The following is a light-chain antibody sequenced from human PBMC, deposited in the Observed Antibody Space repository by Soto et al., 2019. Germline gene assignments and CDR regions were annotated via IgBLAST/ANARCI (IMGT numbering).Light chain of an antibody. CDR3: QQYNNWPLT. J-gene: IGKJ4*01. Sequence: EKVMTQSPATLSVSPGERATLSCRASQSVSSNLAGYQQKPGQAPRLLIYDASTRATGIPARFSGSGSGTEFTLTISSLQSEDFAVYYCQQYNNWPLTFGGGTKVDIK. CDR2: DAS. CDR1: QSVSSN. V-gene: IGKV3-15*01.